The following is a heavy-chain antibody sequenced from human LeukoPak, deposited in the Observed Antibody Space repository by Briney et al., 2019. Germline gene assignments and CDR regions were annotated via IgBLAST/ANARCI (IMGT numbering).Heavy chain of an antibody. CDR3: AREGSGASFVDY. J-gene: IGHJ4*02. CDR1: GYSLTSYA. CDR2: IHAGNGNT. V-gene: IGHV1-3*01. Sequence: GASVKVSCKASGYSLTSYAMHWVRQAPGQGLEWMGWIHAGNGNTKYSEKFQGRLTISRDTSASTGYMEMSSLRWEDTAVYYCAREGSGASFVDYWGQGTLVTVSS. D-gene: IGHD2-15*01.